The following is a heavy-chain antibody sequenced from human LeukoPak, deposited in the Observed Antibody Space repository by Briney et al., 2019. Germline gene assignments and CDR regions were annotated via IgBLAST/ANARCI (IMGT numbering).Heavy chain of an antibody. J-gene: IGHJ4*02. D-gene: IGHD3-22*01. Sequence: SETLSLTCAVYGGSFSGYYWSWIRQPPGKGLEWIGEINHSGSTNYNPSLKSRVTISVDTSKNQFSLKLSSVTAADTAVYYCARGLDSSGYYPLGYWGQGTLVTVSS. CDR1: GGSFSGYY. CDR2: INHSGST. V-gene: IGHV4-34*01. CDR3: ARGLDSSGYYPLGY.